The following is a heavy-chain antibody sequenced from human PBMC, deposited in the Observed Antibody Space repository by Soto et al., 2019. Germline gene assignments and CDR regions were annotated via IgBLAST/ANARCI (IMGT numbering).Heavy chain of an antibody. V-gene: IGHV3-23*01. Sequence: ELELLESGGGLVQPGGSLRLSCAASGFTLSRYAMNWVRQAPGKGLEWVSAISDSGSSTYYADSVKGRFTISRDNSKNTLYLQMNSLRAEDTAVYYCATRPPLWYDTTPLDYWGQGTLVTVSS. J-gene: IGHJ4*02. CDR3: ATRPPLWYDTTPLDY. CDR2: ISDSGSST. D-gene: IGHD3-9*01. CDR1: GFTLSRYA.